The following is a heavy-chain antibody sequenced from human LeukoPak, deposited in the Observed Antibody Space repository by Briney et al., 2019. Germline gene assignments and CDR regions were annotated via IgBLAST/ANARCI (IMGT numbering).Heavy chain of an antibody. Sequence: GGSLRLSCAASGFTFSSYWMHWVRQAPGKGLVWVSRINTDGSSTYYADSVKGRFTISRDNAKNTLYLQMNSLRAEDTAVYYCARDHYGGNSDYWGQGTLVTVSS. CDR3: ARDHYGGNSDY. CDR1: GFTFSSYW. D-gene: IGHD4-23*01. V-gene: IGHV3-74*01. CDR2: INTDGSST. J-gene: IGHJ4*02.